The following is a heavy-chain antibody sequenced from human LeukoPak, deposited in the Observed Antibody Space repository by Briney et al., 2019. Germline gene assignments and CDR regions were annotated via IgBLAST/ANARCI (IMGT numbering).Heavy chain of an antibody. D-gene: IGHD3-3*01. CDR3: AGRFLEWLLPALWWGAGY. CDR1: GFTFSSYA. V-gene: IGHV3-23*01. Sequence: PGGSLRLSCAASGFTFSSYAMSWVRQAPGKGLEWVSAISGSGGSTYYADSVKGRFTISRDNSKNTLYLQMNSLRAEDTAVYYCAGRFLEWLLPALWWGAGYWGQGTLVTVSS. J-gene: IGHJ4*02. CDR2: ISGSGGST.